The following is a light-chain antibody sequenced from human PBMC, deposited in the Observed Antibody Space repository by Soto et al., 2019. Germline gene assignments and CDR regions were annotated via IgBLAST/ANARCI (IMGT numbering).Light chain of an antibody. CDR1: QDISNY. J-gene: IGKJ5*01. CDR3: LQHSTYPIT. Sequence: DIQLTQSPSFLSASVGERVTITCRASQDISNYLAWYQQKPGKAPKFLIYGTSTLQSGVPSRFSGSGSGTEFTLTISSLQPEDFAIYYCLQHSTYPITFGQGTRLEIK. V-gene: IGKV1-9*01. CDR2: GTS.